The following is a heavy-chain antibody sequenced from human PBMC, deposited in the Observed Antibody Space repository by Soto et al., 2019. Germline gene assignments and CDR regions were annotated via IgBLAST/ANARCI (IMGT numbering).Heavy chain of an antibody. V-gene: IGHV3-33*01. CDR1: GFTFSSYG. D-gene: IGHD2-2*01. J-gene: IGHJ3*02. CDR3: AREDIVVVPAANDAFDI. CDR2: IWYDGSNK. Sequence: GGSLRLSCAASGFTFSSYGMHWVRQAPGKGLEWVAVIWYDGSNKYYADSVKGRFTISRDNSKNTLYLQMNSLRAEDTAVYYCAREDIVVVPAANDAFDIWGQGTMVTVSS.